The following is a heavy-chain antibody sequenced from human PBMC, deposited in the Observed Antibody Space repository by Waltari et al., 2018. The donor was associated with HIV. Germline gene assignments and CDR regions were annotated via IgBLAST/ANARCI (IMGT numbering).Heavy chain of an antibody. CDR3: ARRRGDYYDSSGYYPHWYFDL. D-gene: IGHD3-22*01. CDR1: GGSISSYY. J-gene: IGHJ2*01. Sequence: QVQLQESGPGLVKPSETLSLTCTVSGGSISSYYWSWIRQPPGKGLEWIGYIYYSGSTNYNPSLKSRVTISVDTSKNQFSLKLSSVTAADTAVYYCARRRGDYYDSSGYYPHWYFDLWGRGTLVTVSS. CDR2: IYYSGST. V-gene: IGHV4-59*08.